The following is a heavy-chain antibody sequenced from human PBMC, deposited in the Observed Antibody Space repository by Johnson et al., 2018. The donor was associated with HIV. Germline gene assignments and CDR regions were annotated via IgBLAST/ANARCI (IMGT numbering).Heavy chain of an antibody. CDR3: ALSYSLDAFDI. CDR2: ISSDGTSK. V-gene: IGHV3-30*04. CDR1: GFPFSSYA. D-gene: IGHD2-21*01. Sequence: QVQLVESGGAVVQPGTSLRLSCAASGFPFSSYAMHWVRQAPGKGLEWVAFISSDGTSKSQADSLKGRFTISRDNSKNTLYLQMNSLKTENTAVYYCALSYSLDAFDIWSQGTMVTVS. J-gene: IGHJ3*02.